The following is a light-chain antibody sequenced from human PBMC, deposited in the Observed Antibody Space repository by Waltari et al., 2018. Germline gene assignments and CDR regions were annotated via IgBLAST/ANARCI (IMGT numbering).Light chain of an antibody. J-gene: IGKJ4*01. V-gene: IGKV4-1*01. CDR1: QNLLYTSNNKNF. Sequence: DIVMTQSPDSLAVSLGERATINCKSSQNLLYTSNNKNFLAWYQQRPGHPLKLLIYWASTRESVVPDRFRGNGSGTDFTLTITALQAEDVAVYYCQQYYSPPLTFGGGTKVEIK. CDR2: WAS. CDR3: QQYYSPPLT.